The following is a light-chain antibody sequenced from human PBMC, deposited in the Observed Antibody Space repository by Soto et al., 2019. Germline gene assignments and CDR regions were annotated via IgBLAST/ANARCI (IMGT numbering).Light chain of an antibody. CDR3: QKYDNSPWT. V-gene: IGKV3-20*01. J-gene: IGKJ1*01. Sequence: EIVLTQSPGTLSLSPGEGATLSCRASQSVSSSYLAWYQQKPGQAPRLLIYGASGRATGIPDRFSGGGSGTHFTLTISRLEPEDFAVYYCQKYDNSPWTFGQGTKVEIK. CDR1: QSVSSSY. CDR2: GAS.